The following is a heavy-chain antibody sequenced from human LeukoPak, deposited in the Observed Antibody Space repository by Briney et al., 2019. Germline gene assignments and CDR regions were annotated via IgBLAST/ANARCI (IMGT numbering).Heavy chain of an antibody. Sequence: PGGSLRLSCAASGFAYSSYAMSGVRQAPGKGLEWVSAISSDRRSTYYADSVKGRFTISRDNYKNTLFLQMNIKRVEGEVVSCCARAWSDGSCYLAAFDLWGQGTMVTVSS. CDR3: ARAWSDGSCYLAAFDL. D-gene: IGHD2-15*01. V-gene: IGHV3-23*01. CDR2: ISSDRRST. CDR1: GFAYSSYA. J-gene: IGHJ3*01.